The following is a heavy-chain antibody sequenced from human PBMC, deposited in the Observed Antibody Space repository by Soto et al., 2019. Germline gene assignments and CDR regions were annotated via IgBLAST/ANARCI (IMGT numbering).Heavy chain of an antibody. J-gene: IGHJ4*02. V-gene: IGHV4-31*03. D-gene: IGHD3-16*02. CDR3: ARGAITFGGVIVDLDY. Sequence: QVQLQESGPGLVKPSQTLSLTCTVSGGTISSGGYCWSWIRQHPGKGLEWIGYIYYSGSTYYNPSLKSRVTISVDTSKNQFSLKLSSVTAADTAVYYCARGAITFGGVIVDLDYWGQGTLVTVSS. CDR1: GGTISSGGYC. CDR2: IYYSGST.